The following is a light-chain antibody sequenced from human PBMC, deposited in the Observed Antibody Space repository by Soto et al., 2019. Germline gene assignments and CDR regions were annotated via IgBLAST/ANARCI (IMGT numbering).Light chain of an antibody. CDR2: EDT. J-gene: IGLJ7*01. V-gene: IGLV2-23*01. CDR1: SSDVGNYHL. CDR3: CSYAGSSTMT. Sequence: QSALSQPASVSGSRGQSITISCTGTSSDVGNYHLVSWYQQYPGKAPKLMIFEDTKRPSGVSHRFSGSKSGNTASLTIAGLQPEDAADYYCCSYAGSSTMTFGGGTQLTVL.